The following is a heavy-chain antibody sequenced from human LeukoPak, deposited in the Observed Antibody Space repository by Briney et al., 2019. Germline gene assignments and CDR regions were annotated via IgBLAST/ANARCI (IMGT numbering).Heavy chain of an antibody. CDR2: IYYSGST. D-gene: IGHD2-2*01. J-gene: IGHJ4*02. CDR1: GGSISSYY. V-gene: IGHV4-59*08. CDR3: ARITYCSSTSCYAYYFDY. Sequence: PSETLSLTCTVSGGSISSYYWSWIRQPPGKGLEWIGYIYYSGSTNYNPSLKSRVTISVDTSKNQFSLKLSSVTAADTAVYYCARITYCSSTSCYAYYFDYWGQGTLVTVSS.